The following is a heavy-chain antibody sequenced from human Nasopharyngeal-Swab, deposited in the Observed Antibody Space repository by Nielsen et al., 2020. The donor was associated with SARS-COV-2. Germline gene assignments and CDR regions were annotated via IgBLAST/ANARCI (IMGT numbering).Heavy chain of an antibody. CDR3: ARAKGGYSGYGYIDY. V-gene: IGHV3-33*01. D-gene: IGHD5-12*01. CDR2: IWYDGSNK. J-gene: IGHJ4*02. CDR1: GFTFSSYG. Sequence: WGSLRLSCAASGFTFSSYGMHWVRQAPGKGLEWVAVIWYDGSNKYYADSVKGRFTISRDNSKNTLYLQMNSLRAEDTAVYYCARAKGGYSGYGYIDYWGQGTLVTVSS.